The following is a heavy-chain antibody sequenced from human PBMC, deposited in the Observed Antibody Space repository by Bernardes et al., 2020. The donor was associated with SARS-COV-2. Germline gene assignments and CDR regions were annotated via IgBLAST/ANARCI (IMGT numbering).Heavy chain of an antibody. CDR2: ISSSSSYI. V-gene: IGHV3-21*01. D-gene: IGHD3-22*01. J-gene: IGHJ4*02. CDR1: GFTFSSYS. CDR3: ARDLQYYYDSSGYTASDY. Sequence: PRLSCAASGFTFSSYSMNWVRQAPGKGLEWVSSISSSSSYIYYADSVKGRFTISRDNAKNSLYLQMNSLRAEDTAVYYCARDLQYYYDSSGYTASDYWGQGTLVTVSS.